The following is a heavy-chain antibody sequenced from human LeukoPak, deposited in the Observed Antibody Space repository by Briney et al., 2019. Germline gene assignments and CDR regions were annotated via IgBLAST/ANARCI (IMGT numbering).Heavy chain of an antibody. CDR2: GDGDGSHS. Sequence: PGGSLTLSCAASGFTLGNYWMHWVRQAPGTGLVWVSRGDGDGSHSTYADSVKGRFTISRDNAKNTLYLQMNSLTGEDTAVYYCAYSDHFDNWGQGTLVTVSS. D-gene: IGHD4-17*01. CDR3: AYSDHFDN. J-gene: IGHJ4*02. CDR1: GFTLGNYW. V-gene: IGHV3-74*03.